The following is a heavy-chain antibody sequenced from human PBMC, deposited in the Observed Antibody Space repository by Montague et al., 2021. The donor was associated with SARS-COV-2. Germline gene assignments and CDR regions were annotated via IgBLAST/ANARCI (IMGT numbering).Heavy chain of an antibody. D-gene: IGHD3-3*01. CDR1: GYTFTNYD. CDR3: ARGDRSTYFDFWNGFNYYYYMDV. CDR2: MNPNSGNT. Sequence: SVKVSFKASGYTFTNYDINWVRQATGQGLEWMGWMNPNSGNTGYAQKFQGRVTMTRHTSISTAYMELSSLRSEDTAVYCCARGDRSTYFDFWNGFNYYYYMDVWGKGTTVTVSS. V-gene: IGHV1-8*01. J-gene: IGHJ6*03.